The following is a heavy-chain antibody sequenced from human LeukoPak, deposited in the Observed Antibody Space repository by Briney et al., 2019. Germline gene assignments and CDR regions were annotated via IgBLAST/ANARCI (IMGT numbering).Heavy chain of an antibody. CDR1: GYSFTNYW. J-gene: IGHJ5*02. D-gene: IGHD2-15*01. CDR3: ARLVVNWFDP. Sequence: GESLKISCKGSGYSFTNYWIGWVRQMPGKGLEWMGIIYPDDSDTRYSPSFRGQVTISADKSISTAYLQWSSLKASDTAMYYCARLVVNWFDPWGQGTLVTVSS. V-gene: IGHV5-51*01. CDR2: IYPDDSDT.